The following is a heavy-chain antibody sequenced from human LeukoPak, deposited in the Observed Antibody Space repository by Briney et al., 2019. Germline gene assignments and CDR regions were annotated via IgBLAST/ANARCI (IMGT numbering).Heavy chain of an antibody. J-gene: IGHJ5*02. V-gene: IGHV4-39*07. Sequence: PSETLSLTCTVSGGSITTSSYYWGWIRQPPGKGLEWIGIIYYSGSTYYNPSLKGRVTISVDTSKNQFSLKLSSVTAADTAVYYCARDRRGQQLAGWLDPWGQGTLVTDSS. CDR1: GGSITTSSYY. D-gene: IGHD6-13*01. CDR3: ARDRRGQQLAGWLDP. CDR2: IYYSGST.